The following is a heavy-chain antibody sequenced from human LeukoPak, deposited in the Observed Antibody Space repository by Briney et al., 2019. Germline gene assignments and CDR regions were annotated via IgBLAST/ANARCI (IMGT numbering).Heavy chain of an antibody. CDR3: ARGHTAVTRHFGF. CDR1: GFTFTTYS. J-gene: IGHJ4*02. V-gene: IGHV3-21*01. D-gene: IGHD4-17*01. CDR2: ISSGSSAI. Sequence: RTGGSLRLSCEASGFTFTTYSMTWVRQAPGKGLEWVSIISSGSSAIFSADALKGRITISRDDAKNLLYLDMNSLRAEDTAVYYCARGHTAVTRHFGFWGQGTLVTVSS.